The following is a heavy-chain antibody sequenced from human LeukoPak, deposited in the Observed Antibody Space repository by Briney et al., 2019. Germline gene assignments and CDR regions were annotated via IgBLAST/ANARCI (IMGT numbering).Heavy chain of an antibody. CDR3: ARQVISYYTIDY. Sequence: SETLSLTCTVSGGSISSSSYYWGWIRQPPGKGLEWIGSIYHSGSTYYNPSLKSRVTISVDTSKNQFSLKLSSVTAADTAVYYCARQVISYYTIDYWGQGTLVTVSS. V-gene: IGHV4-39*01. D-gene: IGHD3-22*01. CDR1: GGSISSSSYY. CDR2: IYHSGST. J-gene: IGHJ4*02.